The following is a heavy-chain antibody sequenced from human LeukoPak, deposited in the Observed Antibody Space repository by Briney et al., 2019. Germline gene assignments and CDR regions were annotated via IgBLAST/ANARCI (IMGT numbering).Heavy chain of an antibody. V-gene: IGHV4-4*02. Sequence: PSETLSLTCAVSGGSISSNWWSWVRQPPGKGLEWIGEIDHSGSTNYNPSLKSRVTMSVDTSKNQFSLKLSSVTAADTAVYYCARTEVYGSGSLYFDYWGQGTLVTVSS. J-gene: IGHJ4*02. CDR2: IDHSGST. D-gene: IGHD3-10*01. CDR3: ARTEVYGSGSLYFDY. CDR1: GGSISSNW.